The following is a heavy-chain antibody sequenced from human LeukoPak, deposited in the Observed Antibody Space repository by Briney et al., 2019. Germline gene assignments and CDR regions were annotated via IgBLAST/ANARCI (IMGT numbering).Heavy chain of an antibody. Sequence: GGSLRLSCAASGFTFSSYEMNWVRQAPGKGLEWVSSISSSSSYIYYADSVKGRFTISRDNAKNSLYLQMNSLRAEDTAVYYCARVHYGGNSDAFDIWGQGTMVTVSS. CDR2: ISSSSSYI. D-gene: IGHD4-23*01. J-gene: IGHJ3*02. CDR3: ARVHYGGNSDAFDI. V-gene: IGHV3-21*01. CDR1: GFTFSSYE.